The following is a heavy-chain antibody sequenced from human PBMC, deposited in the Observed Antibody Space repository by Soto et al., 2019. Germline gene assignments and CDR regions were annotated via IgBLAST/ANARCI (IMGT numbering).Heavy chain of an antibody. Sequence: QVQLVQSGAEVKKPGASVKVSCRASGYTFTDYYMHWVRQAPGQGLEWMGWIDPNSGGTNYAQKFQGRVTMTTDTSINTAYMELRRLRADDSAVYYCEAVTRVPGSFWGLGTLVTVSS. D-gene: IGHD3-16*02. J-gene: IGHJ4*02. CDR3: EAVTRVPGSF. CDR1: GYTFTDYY. V-gene: IGHV1-2*02. CDR2: IDPNSGGT.